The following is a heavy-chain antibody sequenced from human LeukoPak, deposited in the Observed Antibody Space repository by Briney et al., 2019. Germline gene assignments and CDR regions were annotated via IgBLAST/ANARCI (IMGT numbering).Heavy chain of an antibody. CDR2: IYYSGSN. D-gene: IGHD1/OR15-1a*01. J-gene: IGHJ4*02. V-gene: IGHV4-59*08. CDR1: GGSISSYY. CDR3: ARHRGTAHSFDY. Sequence: PSETLSLTCTVSGGSISSYYWSWIRQPPGKGLEWIGYIYYSGSNNYNPSLTSRGTISIDTSKNQFSLKLSSVTAADTAVYYCARHRGTAHSFDYWGQGTLVTVSS.